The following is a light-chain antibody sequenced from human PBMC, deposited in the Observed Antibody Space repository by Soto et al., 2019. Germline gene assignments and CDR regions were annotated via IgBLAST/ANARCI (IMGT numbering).Light chain of an antibody. Sequence: DIQMTQSLSSLSASVGDRVTVTCRASQSIGTYVNWYQQKPGKAPYLLIYAASRLQSGVPSKFSGSGSGTDFTLTISSLQPEDFATYYCQQSYTTPYTFGQGTKLEIK. J-gene: IGKJ2*01. CDR2: AAS. V-gene: IGKV1-39*01. CDR3: QQSYTTPYT. CDR1: QSIGTY.